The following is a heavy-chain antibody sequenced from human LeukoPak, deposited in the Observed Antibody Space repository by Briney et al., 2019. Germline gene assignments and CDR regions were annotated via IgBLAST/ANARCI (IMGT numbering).Heavy chain of an antibody. CDR2: IYTSGST. J-gene: IGHJ4*02. D-gene: IGHD3-22*01. CDR1: GGSFSGYY. CDR3: AGRSPNYDIPDY. Sequence: SETLSLTCAVYGGSFSGYYWSWIRQPPGKGLEWIGRIYTSGSTNYNPSLKSRVTMSVDTSKNQFSLKLSSVTAADTAVYYCAGRSPNYDIPDYWGQGTLVTVSS. V-gene: IGHV4-59*10.